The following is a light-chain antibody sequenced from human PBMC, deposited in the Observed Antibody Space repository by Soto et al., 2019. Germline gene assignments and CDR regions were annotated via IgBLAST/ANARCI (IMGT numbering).Light chain of an antibody. CDR1: QSISDT. CDR3: QQYNNWTWT. Sequence: EIVMTQSPATLAVSPVGRATISCMASQSISDTLAWYQQKPGQAPRLLIYSASRRATGFPGRFSGSWSGTDFTLTISSLQSEDVSVYYCQQYNNWTWTLGQGTKVDIK. CDR2: SAS. J-gene: IGKJ1*01. V-gene: IGKV3-15*01.